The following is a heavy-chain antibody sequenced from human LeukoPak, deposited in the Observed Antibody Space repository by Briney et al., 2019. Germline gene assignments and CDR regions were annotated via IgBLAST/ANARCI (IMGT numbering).Heavy chain of an antibody. J-gene: IGHJ4*02. Sequence: ASVKVSCKASGYTFTSYGISWVRQAPGQGLEWMGWISAYNGNTNYAQKLQGRVTMTTDTSTSTAYMELRSLRSDDTAVYYCARVPVLLWFGEGLYFDYWGQGTLVTVSS. V-gene: IGHV1-18*01. CDR1: GYTFTSYG. D-gene: IGHD3-10*01. CDR2: ISAYNGNT. CDR3: ARVPVLLWFGEGLYFDY.